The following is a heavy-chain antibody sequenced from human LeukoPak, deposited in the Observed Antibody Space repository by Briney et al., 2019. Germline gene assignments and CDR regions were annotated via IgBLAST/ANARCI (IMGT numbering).Heavy chain of an antibody. CDR3: ARVESSGYSFFDC. Sequence: SGPLSLTCAVYGGSFIGYDWSGTRQPPGKGLEWIGEINHSGSTNYNPSLERRVTISVDTSKNQFSLKPSSVTAADTAVYYCARVESSGYSFFDCWGEGTLVTVSS. V-gene: IGHV4-34*01. CDR2: INHSGST. J-gene: IGHJ4*02. CDR1: GGSFIGYD. D-gene: IGHD5-12*01.